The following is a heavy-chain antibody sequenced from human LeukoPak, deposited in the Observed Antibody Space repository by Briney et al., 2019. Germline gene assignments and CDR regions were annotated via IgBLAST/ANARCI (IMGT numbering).Heavy chain of an antibody. D-gene: IGHD2-2*01. CDR2: VSYDGSNK. CDR1: GFTFSSYA. J-gene: IGHJ6*02. V-gene: IGHV3-30-3*01. Sequence: GRSLRLSCASSGFTFSSYAMHWVRQAPGKGLERVAVVSYDGSNKFYADSVKGRFTISRDNSKNTLYLQMNSLRAEDTAVYFCARVRCSSAACNFAAMDVWGQGTTVTVSS. CDR3: ARVRCSSAACNFAAMDV.